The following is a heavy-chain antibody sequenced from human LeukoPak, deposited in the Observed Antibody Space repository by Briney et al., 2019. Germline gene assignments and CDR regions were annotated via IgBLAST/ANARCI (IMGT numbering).Heavy chain of an antibody. CDR3: ASGYCSSTSCYFLNAFDI. Sequence: GGSLRLSCAASGFTFSSYSMNWVRQAPGKGLEWVANIKQDGSEKYYVDSVKGRFTISRDNAKNSLYLQMNSLRAEDTAVYYCASGYCSSTSCYFLNAFDIWGQGTMVTVSS. J-gene: IGHJ3*02. CDR1: GFTFSSYS. CDR2: IKQDGSEK. D-gene: IGHD2-2*03. V-gene: IGHV3-7*01.